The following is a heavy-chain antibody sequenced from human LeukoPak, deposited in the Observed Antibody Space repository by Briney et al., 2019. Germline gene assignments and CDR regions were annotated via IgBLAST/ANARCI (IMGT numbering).Heavy chain of an antibody. Sequence: GGSLRLSCAASGFTFRSYGMHWVRQAPGKGLEWVALIWYDGSNENYADSVKGRFSISRDNSKNTLYLQMNGLRADDTAVYYCVSFDGDYFFDYWGQGVMVTVSS. V-gene: IGHV3-33*01. CDR3: VSFDGDYFFDY. J-gene: IGHJ4*02. CDR2: IWYDGSNE. CDR1: GFTFRSYG. D-gene: IGHD4-17*01.